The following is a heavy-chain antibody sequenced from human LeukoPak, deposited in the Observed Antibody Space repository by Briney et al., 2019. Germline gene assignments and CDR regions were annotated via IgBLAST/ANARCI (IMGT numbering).Heavy chain of an antibody. J-gene: IGHJ4*02. CDR3: ARDLGGSGSYYFDF. CDR1: GGSINSGDFY. CDR2: IDYRGST. V-gene: IGHV4-31*03. D-gene: IGHD3-10*01. Sequence: SETLSLTCTVSGGSINSGDFYWTWIRQHPGKGLEWIGYIDYRGSTHYNPSVKSRLSISIDTSTNQFSLKLSSVTAADTAVYYCARDLGGSGSYYFDFWGQGTLVTVSS.